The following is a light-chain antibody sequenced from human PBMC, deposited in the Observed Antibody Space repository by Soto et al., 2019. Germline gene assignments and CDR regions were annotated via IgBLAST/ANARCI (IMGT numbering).Light chain of an antibody. Sequence: ETVLTQSPATLSLSPGERATLSCRASQSVSSYLAWYQQKPGQAPRLLIYDASNRATGIPARFSGSGSGTDFTLTISSLEPEDFAIYYCQQRGNWPLTFGGGTKLEIK. V-gene: IGKV3-11*01. CDR3: QQRGNWPLT. J-gene: IGKJ4*01. CDR1: QSVSSY. CDR2: DAS.